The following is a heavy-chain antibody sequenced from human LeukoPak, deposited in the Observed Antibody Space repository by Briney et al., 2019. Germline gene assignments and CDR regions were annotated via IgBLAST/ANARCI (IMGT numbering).Heavy chain of an antibody. J-gene: IGHJ4*02. Sequence: GGSLRLSCAASGFTFSSYAMSWVRQAPGKGLEWVSAISVSGGSTYYADSVKGRFTISRDNSKNTLYLQMNSLRAEDTAVYYCAKVPGIAVAYFDYWGQGTLVTVSS. V-gene: IGHV3-23*01. D-gene: IGHD6-19*01. CDR2: ISVSGGST. CDR1: GFTFSSYA. CDR3: AKVPGIAVAYFDY.